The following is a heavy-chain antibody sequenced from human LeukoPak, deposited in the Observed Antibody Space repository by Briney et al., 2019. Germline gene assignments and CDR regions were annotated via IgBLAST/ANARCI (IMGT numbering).Heavy chain of an antibody. CDR1: GYTFTSYD. D-gene: IGHD2-2*01. V-gene: IGHV1-8*01. CDR3: ARAPTHLNCSSTSCYSGYYYYYMDV. Sequence: ASVKVSCKASGYTFTSYDINWVRQATGQGLEWMGWMNPNSGNTGYAQKFQGRVTMTRNTSISTAYMELSSLRSEDTAVYYCARAPTHLNCSSTSCYSGYYYYYMDVWGKGTTVTVSS. CDR2: MNPNSGNT. J-gene: IGHJ6*03.